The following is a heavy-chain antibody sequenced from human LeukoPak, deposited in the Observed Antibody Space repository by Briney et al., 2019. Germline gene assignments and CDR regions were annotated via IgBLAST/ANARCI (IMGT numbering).Heavy chain of an antibody. J-gene: IGHJ6*03. CDR2: IYYSGST. D-gene: IGHD3-10*01. V-gene: IGHV4-59*08. CDR3: AGRYGSGSYSPYYYYYMDV. CDR1: GGSISSYH. Sequence: MASETLSLTCTVSGGSISSYHWSWIRQPPGKGLEWIGYIYYSGSTNYNPPLKSRVTISVDTSKNQFSLKLSSVTAADTAVYYCAGRYGSGSYSPYYYYYMDVWGKGTTVTVSS.